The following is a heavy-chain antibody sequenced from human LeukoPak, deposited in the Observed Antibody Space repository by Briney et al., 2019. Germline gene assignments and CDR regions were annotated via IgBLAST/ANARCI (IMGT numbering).Heavy chain of an antibody. CDR1: GGSLSSYY. V-gene: IGHV4-59*01. J-gene: IGHJ4*02. CDR3: ARGHRYSSGWYHLDY. CDR2: IYYSGST. Sequence: SEALSLTCTVSGGSLSSYYWSWIRQPPGKGLEWIGYIYYSGSTNYNPSLKSRVTISVDTSKNQFSLKLSSVTAADTAVYYCARGHRYSSGWYHLDYWGQGTLVTVSS. D-gene: IGHD6-19*01.